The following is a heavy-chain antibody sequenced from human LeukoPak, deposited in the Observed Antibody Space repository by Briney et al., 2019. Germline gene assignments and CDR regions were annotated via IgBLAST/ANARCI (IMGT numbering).Heavy chain of an antibody. Sequence: ASVKVSCKASGYTFTYYYVHWVRQAPGQGHEWMGCISPNSGGTHYAQKFQGRVTMTRDTSITTAYMELSRLRSDDTAVYFCARLPYDEPDYWGQGTLVTVSS. V-gene: IGHV1-2*02. CDR3: ARLPYDEPDY. CDR2: ISPNSGGT. J-gene: IGHJ4*02. CDR1: GYTFTYYY. D-gene: IGHD3-3*01.